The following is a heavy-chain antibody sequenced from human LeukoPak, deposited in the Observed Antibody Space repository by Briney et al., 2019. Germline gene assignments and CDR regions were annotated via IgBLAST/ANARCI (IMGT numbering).Heavy chain of an antibody. CDR3: AKDLGWVGYNTGDY. V-gene: IGHV3-9*01. Sequence: PLRLSYTASGLSFDAYAMHCVRQATGMGLEWVWLNRWSSGSIGYADSVKGRFTISRDNDKNSLYLQMNSLRAEDTALYYCAKDLGWVGYNTGDYWGQGTLVTVSS. J-gene: IGHJ4*02. CDR2: NRWSSGSI. D-gene: IGHD5-12*01. CDR1: GLSFDAYA.